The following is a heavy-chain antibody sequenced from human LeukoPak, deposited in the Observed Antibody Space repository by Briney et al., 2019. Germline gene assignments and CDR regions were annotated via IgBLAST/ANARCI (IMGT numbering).Heavy chain of an antibody. CDR2: ISGLNDNT. D-gene: IGHD2-15*01. V-gene: IGHV1-18*01. CDR3: ARCSAATCFPLDFDF. Sequence: ASVKVSCKASGYDFNRFAINWVRQAPGQGPEWMGWISGLNDNTAYAQKLQDRVTMTTDKSTSTAYMELRNLRSDDTAMYYCARCSAATCFPLDFDFWGQGTLVTVSS. J-gene: IGHJ4*02. CDR1: GYDFNRFA.